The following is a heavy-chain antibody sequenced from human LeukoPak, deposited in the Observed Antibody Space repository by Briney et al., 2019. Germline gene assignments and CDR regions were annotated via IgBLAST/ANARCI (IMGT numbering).Heavy chain of an antibody. CDR1: GFTFSTYA. J-gene: IGHJ4*02. D-gene: IGHD3-22*01. CDR2: SSGSVGSST. Sequence: GALRLSCAASGFTFSTYAMSWVRQAPGKGLEWVSSSSGSVGSSTYYADSVKGRFTISRDNSKNTLFLQMNGLRAEDTAVYYCAKDTGTFYYDNSGYWGYYFDYWGQGILVTVSS. CDR3: AKDTGTFYYDNSGYWGYYFDY. V-gene: IGHV3-23*01.